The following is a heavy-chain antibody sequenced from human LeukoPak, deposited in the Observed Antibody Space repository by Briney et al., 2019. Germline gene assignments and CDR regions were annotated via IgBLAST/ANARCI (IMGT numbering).Heavy chain of an antibody. CDR2: ISAYNGNT. CDR1: GYTFTSYG. Sequence: ASVKVSCKASGYTFTSYGISWVRKAPGQGLEWMGWISAYNGNTNYAQKLQGRVTMTTDTSTSTAYMELRSLRSDDTAVYYSARDQDEEQLFDYWGQGTLVTVSS. V-gene: IGHV1-18*01. D-gene: IGHD6-13*01. J-gene: IGHJ4*02. CDR3: ARDQDEEQLFDY.